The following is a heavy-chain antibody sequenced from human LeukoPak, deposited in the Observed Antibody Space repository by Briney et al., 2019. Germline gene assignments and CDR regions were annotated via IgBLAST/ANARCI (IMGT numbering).Heavy chain of an antibody. CDR2: IYYSGST. Sequence: SETLSLTCTVSGGSIGSYYWSWIRQPPGKGLEWIGYIYYSGSTNYNPSLKSRVTISVDTSKNQFSLKLSSVTAADTAVYYCARAINYYMDVWGKGTTVTISS. CDR1: GGSIGSYY. J-gene: IGHJ6*03. CDR3: ARAINYYMDV. V-gene: IGHV4-59*01.